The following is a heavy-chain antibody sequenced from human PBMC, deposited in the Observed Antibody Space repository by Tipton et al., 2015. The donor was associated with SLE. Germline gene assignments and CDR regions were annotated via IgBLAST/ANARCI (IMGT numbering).Heavy chain of an antibody. J-gene: IGHJ4*02. CDR2: VNHSGST. D-gene: IGHD3-3*01. CDR3: ARCTIFGVVRGSFDS. CDR1: GGSFSDYF. Sequence: LRLSCAVYGGSFSDYFWTWIRQSPGKGLEWIGDVNHSGSTDYHPSLKSRVTMSVDTSKNQLSLKLTSVTAADTALYYCARCTIFGVVRGSFDSWGQGTLVTVS. V-gene: IGHV4-34*01.